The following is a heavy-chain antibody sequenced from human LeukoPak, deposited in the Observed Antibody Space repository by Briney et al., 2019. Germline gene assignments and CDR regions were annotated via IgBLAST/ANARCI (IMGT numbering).Heavy chain of an antibody. J-gene: IGHJ3*02. V-gene: IGHV3-64*04. CDR2: ISSNGGST. Sequence: GGSLRLSCSASGFTFSSYAMHWVRQAPGKGLEYVSAISSNGGSTYYADSVKGRFTISRDNAKKSLNLQMNSLTAEDTAVYYCATDPSDYETDAFDIWGQGTMVTVSS. CDR1: GFTFSSYA. CDR3: ATDPSDYETDAFDI. D-gene: IGHD5-12*01.